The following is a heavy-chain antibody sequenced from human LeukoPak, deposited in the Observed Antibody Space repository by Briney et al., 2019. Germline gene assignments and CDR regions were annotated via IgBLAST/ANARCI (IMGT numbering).Heavy chain of an antibody. Sequence: ASVKVSCKASGYTFTSYGISWVRQAPGQGLEWMGWISAYNGNTNYAQKLQGRVTMTTDTSTSTAYMELRSLRSDDTAVYYCARDRRHDYGVRSTFDYWGQGTLVTVSS. D-gene: IGHD4-17*01. CDR1: GYTFTSYG. CDR2: ISAYNGNT. CDR3: ARDRRHDYGVRSTFDY. J-gene: IGHJ4*02. V-gene: IGHV1-18*01.